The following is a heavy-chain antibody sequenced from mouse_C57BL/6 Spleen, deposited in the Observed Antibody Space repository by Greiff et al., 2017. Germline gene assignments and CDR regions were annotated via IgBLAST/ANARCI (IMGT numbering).Heavy chain of an antibody. D-gene: IGHD1-1*01. V-gene: IGHV5-16*01. J-gene: IGHJ1*03. CDR1: GFTFSDYY. CDR3: ARVHSSSYWYFDV. Sequence: EVMLVESEGGLVQPGSSMKLSCTASGFTFSDYYMAWVRQVPEKGLEWVANINYDGSSTYYLDSLKSRFIISRDNAKNILYLQMSSLKSEDTATYYCARVHSSSYWYFDVWGTGTTVTVSS. CDR2: INYDGSST.